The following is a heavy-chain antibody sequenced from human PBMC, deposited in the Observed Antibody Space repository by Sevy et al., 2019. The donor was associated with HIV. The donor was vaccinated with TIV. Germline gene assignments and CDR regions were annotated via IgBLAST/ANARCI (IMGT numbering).Heavy chain of an antibody. Sequence: GSLRLSCAASGLSFSNAWMAWVRQAPGKGLEWVGRIRSETGGGTTDFAAFAKGKFTISGDDPKNTLYLQMNSLKTEETAVYYCAIDHRRDGMIVVPFEKWGLGTLVTVSS. D-gene: IGHD3-22*01. CDR3: AIDHRRDGMIVVPFEK. CDR2: IRSETGGGTT. V-gene: IGHV3-15*01. CDR1: GLSFSNAW. J-gene: IGHJ4*02.